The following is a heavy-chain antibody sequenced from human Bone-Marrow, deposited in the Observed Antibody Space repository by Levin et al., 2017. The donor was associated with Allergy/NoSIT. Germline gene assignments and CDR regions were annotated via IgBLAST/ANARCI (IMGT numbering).Heavy chain of an antibody. CDR2: IIPIFGTA. D-gene: IGHD3-3*01. Sequence: SVKVSCKASGDTFSSYAISWVRQAPGQGLEWMGGIIPIFGTANYAQKFQGRVTITADESTSTAYMELSSLRSEDTAVYYCARSQGGVTISGVIIPPFYYFYMDVWGKGTTVSVSS. CDR1: GDTFSSYA. V-gene: IGHV1-69*13. CDR3: ARSQGGVTISGVIIPPFYYFYMDV. J-gene: IGHJ6*03.